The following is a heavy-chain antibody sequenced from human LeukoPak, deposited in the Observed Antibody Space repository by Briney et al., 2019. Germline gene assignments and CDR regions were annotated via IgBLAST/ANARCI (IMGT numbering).Heavy chain of an antibody. CDR1: GYTFITYY. J-gene: IGHJ4*02. CDR2: INPSGGST. Sequence: GASVKVSCKASGYTFITYYIHWVRQAPGQGLEWMGRINPSGGSTSYAQKFQGRVTMTRDTSTSTVYMELSSLRSEDTAVYYCARDAGYCSGGSCYLGDYWGQGTLVTVSS. CDR3: ARDAGYCSGGSCYLGDY. V-gene: IGHV1-46*01. D-gene: IGHD2-15*01.